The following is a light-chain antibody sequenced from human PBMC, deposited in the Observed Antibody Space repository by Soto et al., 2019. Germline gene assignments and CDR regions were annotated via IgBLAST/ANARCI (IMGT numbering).Light chain of an antibody. CDR2: GAS. V-gene: IGKV3-20*01. CDR3: QQYGSSPIT. CDR1: QSVSSNY. J-gene: IGKJ5*01. Sequence: IVFTQSPGTLSLSPGERATLSCMAIQSVSSNYLAWYQQRPGQALRLLIYGASSRATGITDRFSGSGSGKDFTLTISRLEPEDFAVYYCQQYGSSPITFGQGTRLEIK.